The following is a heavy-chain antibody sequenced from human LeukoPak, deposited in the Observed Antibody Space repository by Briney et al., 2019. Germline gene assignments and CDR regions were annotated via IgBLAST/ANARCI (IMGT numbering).Heavy chain of an antibody. Sequence: GASVKVSCKASGYTFTCYAMHWVRQAPGQRLEWMGWINAGNGNTKYSQKFQGRVTITRDTSASTAYMELSSLRSEDTAVYYCAREPRTYSSMTPGYWGQGTLVTVSS. D-gene: IGHD6-13*01. CDR3: AREPRTYSSMTPGY. CDR2: INAGNGNT. CDR1: GYTFTCYA. J-gene: IGHJ4*02. V-gene: IGHV1-3*01.